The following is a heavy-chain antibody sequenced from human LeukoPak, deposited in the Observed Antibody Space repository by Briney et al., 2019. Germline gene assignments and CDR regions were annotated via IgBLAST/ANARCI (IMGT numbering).Heavy chain of an antibody. Sequence: GGSLRLSCAASGFTFSSYAMSWVRQAPGKGLEWVSAISGSGGSTYYADPVKGRFTISRDNSKNTLYLQMNSLRAEDTAVYYCAKTRYYYGSGSAFDYWGQGTLVTVSS. CDR2: ISGSGGST. CDR3: AKTRYYYGSGSAFDY. CDR1: GFTFSSYA. V-gene: IGHV3-23*01. J-gene: IGHJ4*02. D-gene: IGHD3-10*01.